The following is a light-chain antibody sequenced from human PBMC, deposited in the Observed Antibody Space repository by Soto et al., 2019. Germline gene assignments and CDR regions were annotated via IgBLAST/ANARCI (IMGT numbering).Light chain of an antibody. CDR1: QSLSSNY. Sequence: EIVLTQSPGPLSLSPGDRATLSCRASQSLSSNYLVWYQQKPGQAPRLLIYGASSRATGIPDRFSGSWSGTDFSRTISILEPEDFAVYYCQQYGSSPTFGGGTKVDIK. CDR3: QQYGSSPT. V-gene: IGKV3-20*01. CDR2: GAS. J-gene: IGKJ4*01.